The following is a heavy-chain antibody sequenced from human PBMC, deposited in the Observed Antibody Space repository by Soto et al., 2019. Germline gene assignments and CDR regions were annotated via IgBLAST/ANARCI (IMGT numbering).Heavy chain of an antibody. D-gene: IGHD4-17*01. V-gene: IGHV2-5*02. CDR2: IYWDDDK. J-gene: IGHJ4*02. Sequence: QITLKESGPTLVRPAQTLTLTCDFSGFSLSTYDMDVAWIRQPPGKALEWLALIYWDDDKRYSPSLKDRLAISKDTSSNQVVPTITNMDPGDTSTYFCAHAGDYDLLTFDHWGPGTLVTVSS. CDR1: GFSLSTYDMD. CDR3: AHAGDYDLLTFDH.